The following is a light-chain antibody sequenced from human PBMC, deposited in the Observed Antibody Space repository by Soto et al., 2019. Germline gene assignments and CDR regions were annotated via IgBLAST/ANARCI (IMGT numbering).Light chain of an antibody. V-gene: IGKV3-15*01. Sequence: EMATRETPATLSVAAGERAILSRRASQNVYNNLAWYQQKPGQAPRLLIFDASTRATGIPARFSGSGSGTEFTLTISGLQSEDFAIYYCQQYNKWPLITFGQGTRLEIK. J-gene: IGKJ5*01. CDR1: QNVYNN. CDR3: QQYNKWPLIT. CDR2: DAS.